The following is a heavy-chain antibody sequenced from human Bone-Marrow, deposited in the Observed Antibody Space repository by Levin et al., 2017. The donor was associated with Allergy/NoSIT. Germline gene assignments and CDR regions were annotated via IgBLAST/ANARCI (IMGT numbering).Heavy chain of an antibody. J-gene: IGHJ6*02. CDR1: GFIFSSYA. V-gene: IGHV3-23*01. D-gene: IGHD3-10*01. CDR3: AKDSEFVYSYYGMDV. CDR2: ISSSGDRT. Sequence: GGSLRLSCVASGFIFSSYAMNWVRQSPGQGLEWVSTISSSGDRTYYADSVRGRFTISRDNSQKTVSLEMNRLRADVTAVYFGAKDSEFVYSYYGMDVWGQGATVIVSS.